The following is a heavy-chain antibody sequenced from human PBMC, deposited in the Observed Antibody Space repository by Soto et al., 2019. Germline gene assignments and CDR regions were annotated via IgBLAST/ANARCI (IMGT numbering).Heavy chain of an antibody. CDR1: GFTFSNYA. CDR2: ISVSGSST. V-gene: IGHV3-23*01. D-gene: IGHD2-15*01. CDR3: ARRSPSWAFDI. Sequence: EVQLLESGGGLVQPGGSLRLSCAASGFTFSNYAMNWGRQAPGKGLEWVSVISVSGSSTYYAASVKGRFSISRDHSKNPSYLQRRSLRADDTAVYYCARRSPSWAFDIWGQGTKVSVSS. J-gene: IGHJ3*02.